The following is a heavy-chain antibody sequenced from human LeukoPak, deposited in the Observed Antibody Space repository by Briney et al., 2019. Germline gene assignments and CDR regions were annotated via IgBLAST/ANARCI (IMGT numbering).Heavy chain of an antibody. J-gene: IGHJ3*02. D-gene: IGHD2-15*01. CDR2: ISSSGSTI. CDR3: ARDRDVVVVAASPDAFDI. V-gene: IGHV3-11*04. CDR1: GFTFSDYY. Sequence: GGSLRLPCAASGFTFSDYYMSWIRQAPGKGLEWVSYISSSGSTIYYADSVKGRFTISRDNAKNSLYLQMNSLRAEDTAVYYCARDRDVVVVAASPDAFDIWGQGTMVTVSS.